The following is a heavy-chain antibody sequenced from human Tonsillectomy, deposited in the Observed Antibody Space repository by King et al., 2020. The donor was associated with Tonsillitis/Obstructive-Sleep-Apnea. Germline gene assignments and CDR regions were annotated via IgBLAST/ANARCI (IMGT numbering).Heavy chain of an antibody. Sequence: FQLVQSGAEVKKPGASVKVSCKASGHTFTGYYMHWVRQAPGQGLEWMGWINPNSGDTYYAEKVQGRVTMTRDTSRSTAYMELSRLRSDDTAVFYCSRGGPHGILDYYYAMDVWGPGTAVTVSS. CDR3: SRGGPHGILDYYYAMDV. J-gene: IGHJ6*02. CDR1: GHTFTGYY. D-gene: IGHD1-26*01. CDR2: INPNSGDT. V-gene: IGHV1-2*02.